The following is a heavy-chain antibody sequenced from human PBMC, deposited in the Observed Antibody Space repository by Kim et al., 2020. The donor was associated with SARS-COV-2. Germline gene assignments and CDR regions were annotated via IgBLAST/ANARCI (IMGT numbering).Heavy chain of an antibody. CDR3: ARELRGGYFDY. V-gene: IGHV1-46*01. Sequence: AFVKVSCTASGYCFFIFVLYLLRLFFFLLCEWCGLIYTPGGVPKIAQAFQGRVTMTKYTCTITVYMDLSSLRSGDTAVYYCARELRGGYFDYLGQGTLVTVSS. CDR1: GYCFFIFV. J-gene: IGHJ4*02. CDR2: IYTPGGVP. D-gene: IGHD3-16*01.